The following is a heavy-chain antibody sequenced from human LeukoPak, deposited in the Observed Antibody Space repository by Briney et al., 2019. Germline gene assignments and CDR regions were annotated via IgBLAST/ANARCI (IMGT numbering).Heavy chain of an antibody. Sequence: GGPLRLSCAASGFTFSSYWMSWVRQAPGKGLEWVANIEKDGSEIYYVDSVRGRFTISRDNAKNSLYLQVNSLRAEDTAVYYCARLNYDFWSGVWEGYYMDVWGKGTTVTVSS. V-gene: IGHV3-7*01. CDR3: ARLNYDFWSGVWEGYYMDV. D-gene: IGHD3-3*01. CDR2: IEKDGSEI. J-gene: IGHJ6*03. CDR1: GFTFSSYW.